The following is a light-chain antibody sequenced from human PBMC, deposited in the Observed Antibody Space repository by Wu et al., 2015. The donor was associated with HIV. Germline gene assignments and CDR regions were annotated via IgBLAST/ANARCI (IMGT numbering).Light chain of an antibody. Sequence: EIVLTQSPGTLSLSPGERATLSCRASQSVSSTSLAWYQQKSGQAPKLLIYGASNRATGIPDRFSGGGSGTDFTLTISRLEPEDFVVYYCQQRSIWPPTFGGGTKVEIK. J-gene: IGKJ4*01. CDR3: QQRSIWPPT. V-gene: IGKV3D-20*02. CDR1: QSVSSTS. CDR2: GAS.